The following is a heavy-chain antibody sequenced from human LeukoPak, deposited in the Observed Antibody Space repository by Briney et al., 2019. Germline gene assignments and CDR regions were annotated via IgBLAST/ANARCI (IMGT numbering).Heavy chain of an antibody. CDR3: ATPGGSGDYPYPTYFNY. D-gene: IGHD3-10*01. CDR2: ISTSGDFT. Sequence: GGSLRLSCATSGFTFSSYAMNWVRQAPGKGLECVSFISTSGDFTYYAASVKGRFTVSRDLSTNTLFLQMISLRAEDTAVYYCATPGGSGDYPYPTYFNYWGQGTLITVSS. V-gene: IGHV3-23*01. J-gene: IGHJ4*02. CDR1: GFTFSSYA.